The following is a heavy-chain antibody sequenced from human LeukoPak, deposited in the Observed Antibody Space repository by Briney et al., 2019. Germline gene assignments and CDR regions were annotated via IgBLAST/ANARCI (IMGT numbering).Heavy chain of an antibody. J-gene: IGHJ4*02. V-gene: IGHV4-39*07. CDR3: ARSEGPYSSHFDY. Sequence: PSETLSLTCTVSGGSISSSSYYWGWIRQPPGKGLEWIGSIYYSGSTYYNPSLKSRVTISVDTSKNQFSLKLSSVTAADTAVYYCARSEGPYSSHFDYWGQGTLVTVSS. D-gene: IGHD6-13*01. CDR1: GGSISSSSYY. CDR2: IYYSGST.